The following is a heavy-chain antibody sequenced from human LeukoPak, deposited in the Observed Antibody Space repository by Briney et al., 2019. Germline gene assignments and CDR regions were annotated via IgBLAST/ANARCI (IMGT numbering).Heavy chain of an antibody. CDR2: ISSSSSYI. CDR1: GFTFSSYS. CDR3: ARGLLYEAFDI. Sequence: GGSLRLSCAASGFTFSSYSMNWVRQAPGKGLEWVSSISSSSSYIYYADSVKGRFTISRDNAKNSLYLQMNSLRAKDTAVYYCARGLLYEAFDIWGQGTMVTVSS. D-gene: IGHD3-10*01. J-gene: IGHJ3*02. V-gene: IGHV3-21*01.